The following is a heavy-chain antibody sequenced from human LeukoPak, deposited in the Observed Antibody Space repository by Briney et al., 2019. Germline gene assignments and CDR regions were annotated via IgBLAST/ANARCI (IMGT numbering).Heavy chain of an antibody. CDR2: ISSSSSYI. CDR3: ARERFYEDWFDP. Sequence: GGSLRLSCAASGFTFSSYSMNWVRQAPGKGLEWVSSISSSSSYIYYADSVKGRFTISRDNAKNSLYLQMNSLRAEDTAVYYCARERFYEDWFDPWGQGTLVTVSS. V-gene: IGHV3-21*01. CDR1: GFTFSSYS. J-gene: IGHJ5*02. D-gene: IGHD3-16*01.